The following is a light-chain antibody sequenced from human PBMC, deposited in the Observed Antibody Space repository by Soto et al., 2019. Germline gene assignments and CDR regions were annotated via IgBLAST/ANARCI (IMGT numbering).Light chain of an antibody. CDR2: EVS. CDR3: SSYTSTTTRV. V-gene: IGLV2-14*03. J-gene: IGLJ1*01. Sequence: QSVLTQPASVSGSPGQSITISCTGTSSDVGGYNYVSCYQQHPGKGPKLMIYEVSNRPSGVSNRFSGSKSGNTATLTISGLQAEDEADYYCSSYTSTTTRVFGTGTKVTVL. CDR1: SSDVGGYNY.